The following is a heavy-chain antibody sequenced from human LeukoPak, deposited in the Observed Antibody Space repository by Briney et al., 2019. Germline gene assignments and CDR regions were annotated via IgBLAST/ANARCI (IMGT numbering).Heavy chain of an antibody. Sequence: PSETLSLTCAVSGGSISSGGYSWSWIRQPPGKGLEWIGYIYHSGSTYYNPSLKSRVTISVDRSKNQFSLKLSSVTAADTAVYYCARGSIVVVPAAHDYWGQGTLVTVSS. CDR2: IYHSGST. D-gene: IGHD2-2*01. J-gene: IGHJ4*02. V-gene: IGHV4-30-2*01. CDR3: ARGSIVVVPAAHDY. CDR1: GGSISSGGYS.